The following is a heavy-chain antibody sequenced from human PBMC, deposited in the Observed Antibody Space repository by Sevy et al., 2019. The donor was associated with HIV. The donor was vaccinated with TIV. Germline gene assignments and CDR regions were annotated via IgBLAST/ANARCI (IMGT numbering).Heavy chain of an antibody. D-gene: IGHD3-3*01. V-gene: IGHV4-61*01. Sequence: SETLSLTCTVSGGSVSSGSYYWSWIRQPPGKGLEWVGYIYYRGSTNYNPSLKSRVTISVDTSKNQFSLNLSSVTAADTAVYYCALTTYYDFRSGYLQYYYYGMDVWGQGTAVTVSS. J-gene: IGHJ6*02. CDR3: ALTTYYDFRSGYLQYYYYGMDV. CDR1: GGSVSSGSYY. CDR2: IYYRGST.